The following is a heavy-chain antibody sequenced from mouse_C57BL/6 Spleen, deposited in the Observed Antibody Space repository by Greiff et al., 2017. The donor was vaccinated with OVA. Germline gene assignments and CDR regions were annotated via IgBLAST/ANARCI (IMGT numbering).Heavy chain of an antibody. V-gene: IGHV1-9*01. CDR2: ILPGSGST. D-gene: IGHD1-1*01. CDR1: GYTFTGYW. CDR3: ARKPHYYGSSFYYAMDY. J-gene: IGHJ4*01. Sequence: QVQLQQSGAELMKPGASVKLSCKATGYTFTGYWIEWVKQRPGHGLEWIGEILPGSGSTNYNEKFKGKATFTADTSSNTAYMQLSSLTTEDSAIYYCARKPHYYGSSFYYAMDYWGQGTSVTVSS.